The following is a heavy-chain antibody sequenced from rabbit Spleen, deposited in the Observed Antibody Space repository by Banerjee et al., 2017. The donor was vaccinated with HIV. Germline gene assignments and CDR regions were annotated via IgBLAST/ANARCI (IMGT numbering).Heavy chain of an antibody. CDR3: VRGASGSGYYSL. CDR2: IYPDYGST. V-gene: IGHV1S7*01. D-gene: IGHD1-1*01. J-gene: IGHJ4*01. Sequence: QLEESGGGLVKPEGSLTLTCKASGVSFSDKDVMCWVRQAPGKGLEWIAYIYPDYGSTDYASWVNGRFTISSHSAQNTLYLQLHSLTAADTATYFCVRGASGSGYYSLWGPGTLVTVS. CDR1: GVSFSDKD.